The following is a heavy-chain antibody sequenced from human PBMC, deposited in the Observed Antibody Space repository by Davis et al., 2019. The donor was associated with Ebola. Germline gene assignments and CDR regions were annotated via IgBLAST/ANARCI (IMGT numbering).Heavy chain of an antibody. D-gene: IGHD2-8*02. CDR2: MNPNSGNT. V-gene: IGHV1-8*03. CDR1: GGTFSSYA. J-gene: IGHJ4*02. Sequence: ASVKVSCKASGGTFSSYAINWVRQATGQGLEWMGWMNPNSGNTGYAQKFQGRVTITRNTSISTAYMELSSLRSEDTAVYYCARAYCTGGVCYTGYFDYWGQGTLVTVSS. CDR3: ARAYCTGGVCYTGYFDY.